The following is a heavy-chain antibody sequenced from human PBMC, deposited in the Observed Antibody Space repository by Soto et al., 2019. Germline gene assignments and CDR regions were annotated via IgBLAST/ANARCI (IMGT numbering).Heavy chain of an antibody. J-gene: IGHJ4*02. CDR2: IYYSGST. Sequence: SETLSLTCTVSGGSISSYYWSWIRQPPGKGLEWIGYIYYSGSTNYNPSLKSRVTISVDTSKNQFSLKLSSVTAADTAVYYCARRYAGNFDYWGQGTLVTAPQ. V-gene: IGHV4-59*01. D-gene: IGHD2-8*01. CDR1: GGSISSYY. CDR3: ARRYAGNFDY.